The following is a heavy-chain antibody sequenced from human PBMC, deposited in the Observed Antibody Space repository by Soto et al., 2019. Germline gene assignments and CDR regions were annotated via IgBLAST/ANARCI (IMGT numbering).Heavy chain of an antibody. J-gene: IGHJ4*02. Sequence: GGSLRLSCAASGFTFKNYAMSWVRQAPGKGLEWVSSISNSGGSTYYADSVQGRFTISRDNSKNTLSLQMNSLRAEDTAIYYCANHRGFLVTQYFFDYWGQGTLVTVSS. CDR1: GFTFKNYA. CDR3: ANHRGFLVTQYFFDY. CDR2: ISNSGGST. V-gene: IGHV3-23*01. D-gene: IGHD2-21*02.